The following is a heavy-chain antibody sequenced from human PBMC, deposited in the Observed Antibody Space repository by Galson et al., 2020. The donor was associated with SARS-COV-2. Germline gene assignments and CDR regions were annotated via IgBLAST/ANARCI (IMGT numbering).Heavy chain of an antibody. CDR1: GYTLTELS. D-gene: IGHD3-22*01. CDR2: FDPEDGET. J-gene: IGHJ4*02. V-gene: IGHV1-24*01. CDR3: ATQPPPDYYDSSGYYYALDY. Sequence: ASVKVSCKVSGYTLTELSMHWVRQAPGKGLEWMGGFDPEDGETIYAQKFQGRVIMTEDTSTDTAYMELSSLRSEDTAVYYCATQPPPDYYDSSGYYYALDYWGQGTLVTVSS.